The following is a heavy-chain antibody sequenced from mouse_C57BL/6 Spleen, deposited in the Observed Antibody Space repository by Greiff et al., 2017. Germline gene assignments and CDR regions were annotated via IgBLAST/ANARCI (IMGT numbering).Heavy chain of an antibody. CDR1: GYTFTSYW. Sequence: QVQLKQSGAELVKPGASVKLSCKASGYTFTSYWMQWVKQRPGQGLEWIGEIVPSDSYTNYNQNFTDKATLTVDTSSSTAYLQLSSLTTEDSAVYSCAKSDGYGAYFDYWGQGTTLTVSS. V-gene: IGHV1-50*01. CDR3: AKSDGYGAYFDY. CDR2: IVPSDSYT. D-gene: IGHD2-2*01. J-gene: IGHJ2*01.